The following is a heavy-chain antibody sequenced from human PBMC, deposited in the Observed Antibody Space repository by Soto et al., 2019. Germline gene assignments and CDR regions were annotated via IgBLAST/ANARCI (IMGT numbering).Heavy chain of an antibody. CDR3: ASGTVPYRDGGY. D-gene: IGHD4-17*01. V-gene: IGHV4-59*01. CDR2: IYHTGST. CDR1: GGSITSYY. J-gene: IGHJ4*02. Sequence: SETLSLTCTVSGGSITSYYWHWIRHPPGKGLEWIGYIYHTGSTNYNPSLKGRVTLSLDTSKSQFSLELTSVTTADTAVYYCASGTVPYRDGGYWGQGVLVTVSS.